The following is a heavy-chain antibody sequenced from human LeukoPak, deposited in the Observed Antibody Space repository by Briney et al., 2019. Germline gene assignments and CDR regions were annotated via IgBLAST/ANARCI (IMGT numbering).Heavy chain of an antibody. CDR1: GFTFSRYE. J-gene: IGHJ3*02. Sequence: QTGGSLRLSCAASGFTFSRYEMNWVRQAPGKGLEWVSHISGSGGSIYYADSVKGRFTISSDNAKNSLYLQMNNLRAEDTAVYYCARAFDIWGQGTMVTVSS. V-gene: IGHV3-48*03. CDR3: ARAFDI. CDR2: ISGSGGSI.